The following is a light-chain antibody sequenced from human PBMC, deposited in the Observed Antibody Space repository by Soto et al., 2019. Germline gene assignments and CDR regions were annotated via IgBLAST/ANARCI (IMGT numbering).Light chain of an antibody. Sequence: ELGMTQSPATVSVSPGERATLSCRASQSVSSNLAWYQQKPGQAPRLLIYGASTRATGTPARFSGSGSGTEFTLTISSLQPDDFATYYCQHYNSYSEAFGQGTKVDIK. CDR1: QSVSSN. CDR3: QHYNSYSEA. V-gene: IGKV3-15*01. CDR2: GAS. J-gene: IGKJ1*01.